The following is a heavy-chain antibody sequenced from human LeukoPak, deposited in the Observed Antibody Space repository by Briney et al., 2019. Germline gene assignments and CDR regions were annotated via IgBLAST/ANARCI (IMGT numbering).Heavy chain of an antibody. D-gene: IGHD1-26*01. Sequence: GGSLRLFCAACGFTFSSFYVKWVRQAPGKGLEWISYISRSSSTIYYADSVKGRFTISRDNAKNSLYLQMNSLRDDDTAVYYCAISYSKWGQGTLVTVSS. CDR3: AISYSK. CDR1: GFTFSSFY. J-gene: IGHJ4*02. V-gene: IGHV3-48*02. CDR2: ISRSSSTI.